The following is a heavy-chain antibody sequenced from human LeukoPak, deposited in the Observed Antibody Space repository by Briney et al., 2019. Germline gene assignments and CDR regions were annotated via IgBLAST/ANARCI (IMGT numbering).Heavy chain of an antibody. CDR3: ARAPSAGSYSFYYFDY. CDR2: IYTSGST. D-gene: IGHD3-10*01. V-gene: IGHV4-4*07. CDR1: GCSISSYY. J-gene: IGHJ4*02. Sequence: SETLSFTCTVSGCSISSYYWSWIRQPAGKGLEWIGRIYTSGSTNYNPSLKSRVTMTVDTSKNQSSLKLSSVTAADTAVDYCARAPSAGSYSFYYFDYQGQGTLVTVSS.